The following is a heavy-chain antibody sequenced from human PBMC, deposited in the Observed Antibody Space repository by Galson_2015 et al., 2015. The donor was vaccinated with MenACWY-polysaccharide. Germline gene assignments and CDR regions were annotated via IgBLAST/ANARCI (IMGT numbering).Heavy chain of an antibody. Sequence: VKVSCKASGGTFSSYALSWVRQAPGQGLEWMGGIIPIFGTANYAQKFQGRVTITADESTSTAYMELSSLRSEDTAVYYCARVRLSCSGGSCYSAYYYGMDVWGQGTTVTVSS. V-gene: IGHV1-69*13. CDR3: ARVRLSCSGGSCYSAYYYGMDV. CDR1: GGTFSSYA. CDR2: IIPIFGTA. D-gene: IGHD2-15*01. J-gene: IGHJ6*02.